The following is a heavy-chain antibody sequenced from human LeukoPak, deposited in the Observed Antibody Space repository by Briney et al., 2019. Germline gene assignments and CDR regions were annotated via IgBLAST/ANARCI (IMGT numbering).Heavy chain of an antibody. V-gene: IGHV1-2*02. Sequence: GASVKVSCKASGYTFTGYYMHWVRQAPGQGLEWMGWINPNSGGTNYAQKFQGRVTMTRDTSISTAYMGLSRLRSDDTAVYYCAREYYGSGSYYTGAFDIWGQGTMVTVSS. J-gene: IGHJ3*02. CDR1: GYTFTGYY. CDR3: AREYYGSGSYYTGAFDI. D-gene: IGHD3-10*01. CDR2: INPNSGGT.